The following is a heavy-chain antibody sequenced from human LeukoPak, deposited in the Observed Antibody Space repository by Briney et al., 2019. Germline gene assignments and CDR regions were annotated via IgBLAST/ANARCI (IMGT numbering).Heavy chain of an antibody. CDR1: GFTFDDYA. D-gene: IGHD6-13*01. V-gene: IGHV3-9*01. CDR2: ISWNSGSI. Sequence: GGSLRLSCAASGFTFDDYAMHWVRQAPGKGLEWVSGISWNSGSIGYADSVKGRFTISRDNAKNSLYLQMNSLRAEDTALYYCAKARSEEQHHSDWFDPWGQGTLVTVSS. J-gene: IGHJ5*02. CDR3: AKARSEEQHHSDWFDP.